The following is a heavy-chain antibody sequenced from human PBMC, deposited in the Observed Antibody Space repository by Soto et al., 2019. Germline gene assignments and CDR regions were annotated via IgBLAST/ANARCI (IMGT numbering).Heavy chain of an antibody. V-gene: IGHV4-31*03. Sequence: PSETLSLTCTVSGGSINSGGYYWSWIRQHPGKGLEWIGYIHYSGSTYNNPSLKSRVTISLDTSKNQFSLKLSSVTAADTAVYYCARDQIGRTLIDLSAFDIWGQGTMVTVSS. CDR3: ARDQIGRTLIDLSAFDI. CDR1: GGSINSGGYY. CDR2: IHYSGST. D-gene: IGHD3-22*01. J-gene: IGHJ3*02.